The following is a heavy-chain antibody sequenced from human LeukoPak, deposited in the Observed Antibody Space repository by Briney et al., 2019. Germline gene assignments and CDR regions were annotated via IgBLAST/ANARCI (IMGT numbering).Heavy chain of an antibody. J-gene: IGHJ4*02. D-gene: IGHD2-2*01. CDR2: ISGSGGST. Sequence: GGSLRLSCAASGFTFSSYAMSWVRQAPGKGLEWVSAISGSGGSTYYADSVKGRFTISRDNSKNTLYLQMNSLRAEDTAVYYCAREYCGSTSCLYYFDYWGQGTLVTVSS. CDR3: AREYCGSTSCLYYFDY. CDR1: GFTFSSYA. V-gene: IGHV3-23*01.